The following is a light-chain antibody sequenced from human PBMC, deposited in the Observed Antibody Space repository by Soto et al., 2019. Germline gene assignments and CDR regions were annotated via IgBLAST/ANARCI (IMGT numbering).Light chain of an antibody. J-gene: IGKJ2*01. CDR1: QSISNY. V-gene: IGKV1-39*01. CDR3: QQSYSTPRT. Sequence: DIQMTQSPSSLSASVGDRVTITCRASQSISNYLNWYQQKPGKAPKLLIYAASSLQCGVPSRFSGSGSGTDFTLTISSLQPEDFATYYCQQSYSTPRTFGQGTKLEIK. CDR2: AAS.